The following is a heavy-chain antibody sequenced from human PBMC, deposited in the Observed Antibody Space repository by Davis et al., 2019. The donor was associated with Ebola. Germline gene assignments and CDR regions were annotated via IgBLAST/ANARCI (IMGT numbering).Heavy chain of an antibody. CDR1: GGSFSDYF. V-gene: IGHV4-34*01. CDR3: ARRGYGDYYFDY. CDR2: INPSGNT. D-gene: IGHD4-17*01. J-gene: IGHJ4*02. Sequence: MPSETLSLTCAVYGGSFSDYFWSWIRQPPGKGLEWIGEINPSGNTNYNPSLKSRVTISLDTSKNQFSLRLSSVTAADTSVFYCARRGYGDYYFDYWGQGTLVTVSS.